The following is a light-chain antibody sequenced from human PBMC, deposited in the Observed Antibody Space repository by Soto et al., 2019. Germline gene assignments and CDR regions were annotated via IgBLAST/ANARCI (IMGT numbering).Light chain of an antibody. V-gene: IGLV1-40*01. CDR2: GNS. Sequence: QSVLTQPPSVSGAPGQRVTISCTGSSSNFGAGYDVHWYQQLPGTAPKLLIYGNSNRPSGVPDRFSGSKSGTSASLAITGLQAEDEADYYWQSYDSSLSGYVFGTGTKVTVL. J-gene: IGLJ1*01. CDR3: QSYDSSLSGYV. CDR1: SSNFGAGYD.